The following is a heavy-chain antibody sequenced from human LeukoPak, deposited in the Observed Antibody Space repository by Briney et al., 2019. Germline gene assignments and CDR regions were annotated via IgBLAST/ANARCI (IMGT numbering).Heavy chain of an antibody. CDR3: ASFDIAVAGTLDY. V-gene: IGHV1-8*01. J-gene: IGHJ4*02. D-gene: IGHD6-19*01. CDR1: GYTFTSYD. CDR2: MNPNSGNT. Sequence: ASVKVSCKASGYTFTSYDINWVRQAPGQGLEWMGWMNPNSGNTGYAQKFQGRVTMTRNTSISTAYMELSSLRSEDTAVYYCASFDIAVAGTLDYWGQGTLVTVSS.